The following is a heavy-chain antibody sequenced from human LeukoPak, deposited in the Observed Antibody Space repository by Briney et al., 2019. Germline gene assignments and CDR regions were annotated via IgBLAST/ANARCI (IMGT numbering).Heavy chain of an antibody. Sequence: PGGSLRLSCAASGFSFTTYWMTWVRQAPGKGLQWVANINEDGSVKYYVDSVKGRFTISRDNTKNSLYLQMDTLRAEDTAVYYCARDGTPIHGSGWVYMDVWGKGTTVTISS. J-gene: IGHJ6*04. CDR1: GFSFTTYW. CDR2: INEDGSVK. CDR3: ARDGTPIHGSGWVYMDV. D-gene: IGHD6-25*01. V-gene: IGHV3-7*01.